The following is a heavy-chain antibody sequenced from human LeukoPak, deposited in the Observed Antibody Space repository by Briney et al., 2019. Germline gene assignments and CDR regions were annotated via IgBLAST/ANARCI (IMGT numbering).Heavy chain of an antibody. CDR1: GFTFSSYS. V-gene: IGHV3-21*01. D-gene: IGHD3-22*01. CDR3: ARRPTGYYDSSGYYFDY. CDR2: ISSSSSYI. J-gene: IGHJ4*02. Sequence: GGSLRLSCAASGFTFSSYSMNWVRQAPGKGLEWVSSISSSSSYIYYADSVKGRFTISRDNAKNSLYLQMNSLRAEDTAVYYCARRPTGYYDSSGYYFDYWGQGTLVTVSS.